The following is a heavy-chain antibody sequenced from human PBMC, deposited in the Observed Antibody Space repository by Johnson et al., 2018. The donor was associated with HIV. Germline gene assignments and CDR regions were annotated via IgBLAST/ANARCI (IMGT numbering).Heavy chain of an antibody. CDR2: ISSDGSNK. CDR1: AFAFSSYA. Sequence: VQLVESGGGVVQPGKSLRLSCVASAFAFSSYAMHWVRQTPGKGLEWVAVISSDGSNKYFADSVKGRFIIYRDNSKNTLYLQMNILTTEDTAAYYCARGGGCGGDCYSGFDAFDIWGQGTMVTVS. J-gene: IGHJ3*02. CDR3: ARGGGCGGDCYSGFDAFDI. V-gene: IGHV3-30*04. D-gene: IGHD2-21*01.